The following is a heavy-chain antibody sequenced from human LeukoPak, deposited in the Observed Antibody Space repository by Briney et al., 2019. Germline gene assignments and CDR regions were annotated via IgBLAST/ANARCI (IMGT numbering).Heavy chain of an antibody. CDR1: GGSISSYY. V-gene: IGHV4-59*08. CDR2: IFHTGST. Sequence: SETLSLTCTVSGGSISSYYWSWIRQPPRKGLEWIGYIFHTGSTNYNPSLKSRVTISVDTSKNQFSLKLSSVTAADTAIYYCARHIRGAYYYFDYWGQGTLVTVSS. CDR3: ARHIRGAYYYFDY. J-gene: IGHJ4*02. D-gene: IGHD3-10*01.